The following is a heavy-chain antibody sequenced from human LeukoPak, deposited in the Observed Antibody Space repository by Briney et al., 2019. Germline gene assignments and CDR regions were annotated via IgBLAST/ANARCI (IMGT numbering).Heavy chain of an antibody. D-gene: IGHD6-19*01. CDR3: AKDGVWQSYYFDY. CDR2: ISDSSGHT. V-gene: IGHV3-23*01. Sequence: PGGSLRLSCAASGFTFSSYAMTWVRQAPGKGLEWVSSISDSSGHTYYADSVRGRFTISRDNSKNTVFLQMNSLRAEDTAVYYCAKDGVWQSYYFDYWGRGTLVTVSS. CDR1: GFTFSSYA. J-gene: IGHJ4*02.